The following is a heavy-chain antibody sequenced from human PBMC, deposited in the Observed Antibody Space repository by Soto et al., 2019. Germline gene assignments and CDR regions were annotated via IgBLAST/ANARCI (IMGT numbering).Heavy chain of an antibody. Sequence: PSDTLSLNCTVSGGYIRSYYWSWIRPPPGKGLEWIGYIYYIGSTNYNPSLKSRVTISVDTSKNQFSLKLSSVTAADTAVYYCARTDYYYYGMDVWGQGTTVTVSS. CDR2: IYYIGST. CDR1: GGYIRSYY. CDR3: ARTDYYYYGMDV. J-gene: IGHJ6*02. V-gene: IGHV4-59*01.